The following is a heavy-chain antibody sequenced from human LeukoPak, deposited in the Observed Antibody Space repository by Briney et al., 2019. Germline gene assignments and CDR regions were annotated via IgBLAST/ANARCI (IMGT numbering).Heavy chain of an antibody. J-gene: IGHJ4*02. CDR2: INSDGSST. Sequence: GGSLRLSCAASGFTFSSSWMHWVRQAPGKGLVWVSRINSDGSSTNYADSVKGRFTISRNNAQNTLYLQMNSLRAEDTAVYYCAREGRGGYYGFDYWRQGTLVTVSS. D-gene: IGHD3-3*01. CDR3: AREGRGGYYGFDY. V-gene: IGHV3-74*01. CDR1: GFTFSSSW.